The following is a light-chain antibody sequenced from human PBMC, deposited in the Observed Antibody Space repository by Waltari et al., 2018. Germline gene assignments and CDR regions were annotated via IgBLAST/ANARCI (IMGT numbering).Light chain of an antibody. Sequence: TVLTQEPSLSVSPGGTVTLTCGLSSGSVSTSNYPSWYQQTPGQAPRTLIYSTNTRPSGVPDRFSGSILGNKAALTITGAQADDGSDYYCILYMGSGIWVFGGGTRLTVL. CDR1: SGSVSTSNY. V-gene: IGLV8-61*01. CDR3: ILYMGSGIWV. J-gene: IGLJ2*01. CDR2: STN.